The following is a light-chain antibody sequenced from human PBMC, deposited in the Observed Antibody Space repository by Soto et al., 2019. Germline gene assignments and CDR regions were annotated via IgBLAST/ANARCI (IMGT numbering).Light chain of an antibody. CDR3: QQFGSSIPHT. CDR2: GAS. J-gene: IGKJ2*01. CDR1: QVIGSRY. Sequence: EIVMTQSPGTLSLSPGERATISCRASQVIGSRYLAWYHQKSGQAPRLLIYGASSRATGIPDRFSGSGSGTDFTFTISRLEPEDFGVYYCQQFGSSIPHTCGQGTKLEIK. V-gene: IGKV3-20*01.